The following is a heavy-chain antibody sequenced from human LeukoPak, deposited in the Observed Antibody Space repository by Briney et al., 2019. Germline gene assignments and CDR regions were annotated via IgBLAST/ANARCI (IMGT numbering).Heavy chain of an antibody. CDR2: IIAYNGNT. V-gene: IGHV1-18*01. D-gene: IGHD6-13*01. CDR1: GYTFTSYG. J-gene: IGHJ4*02. Sequence: ASVKVSCKASGYTFTSYGISWVRQAPGQGREWIGWIIAYNGNTNYAQKLQGRVTMTTDTSTSTAYMKLRSLRSDDTAVYYCARDMTRYIAAAERLNFDYWGQGTLVTVSS. CDR3: ARDMTRYIAAAERLNFDY.